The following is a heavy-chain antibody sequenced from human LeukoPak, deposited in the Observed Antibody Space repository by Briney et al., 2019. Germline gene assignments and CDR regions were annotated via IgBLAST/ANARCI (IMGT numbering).Heavy chain of an antibody. CDR3: ARAESYSTYGMDV. J-gene: IGHJ6*02. V-gene: IGHV4-34*01. Sequence: SETLSLTCAVYGGSFSGYYWSWIRQPPGKGLEWIGEINHSGSTNYNPSLKSRVTISVDTSKNQFSLKLSSVTAADTAVYYCARAESYSTYGMDVWGQGTTVTVSS. CDR2: INHSGST. CDR1: GGSFSGYY. D-gene: IGHD1-26*01.